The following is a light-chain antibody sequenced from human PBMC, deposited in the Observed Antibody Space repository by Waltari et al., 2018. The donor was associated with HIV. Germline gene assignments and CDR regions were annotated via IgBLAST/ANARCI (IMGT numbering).Light chain of an antibody. CDR2: RSD. V-gene: IGLV1-47*01. J-gene: IGLJ3*02. CDR3: AAWDDSLSGWV. CDR1: RSNIGRDY. Sequence: QSVLSQPPSASGTPRQRITISCLGTRSNIGRDYEYWYQQLPGAAPKLLIYRSDQRPSGVPDRFSGSKSGTSASLAISGLRSEDEADYYCAAWDDSLSGWVFGGGTKLTVL.